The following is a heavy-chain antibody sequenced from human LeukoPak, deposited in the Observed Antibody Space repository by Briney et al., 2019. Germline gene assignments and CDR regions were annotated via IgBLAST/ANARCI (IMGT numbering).Heavy chain of an antibody. Sequence: SGTLSLTCTVSDGSLNVYYGGWIRQPPGEGLDWVGYMYSGGTTNYTPPLKSRVTISDDTSKNQFSLKLTSVTAADTAVYYCARHSAHSSTNDAFDPWGPGTLVTVSS. CDR1: DGSLNVYY. V-gene: IGHV4-59*08. CDR2: MYSGGTT. D-gene: IGHD6-13*01. J-gene: IGHJ3*01. CDR3: ARHSAHSSTNDAFDP.